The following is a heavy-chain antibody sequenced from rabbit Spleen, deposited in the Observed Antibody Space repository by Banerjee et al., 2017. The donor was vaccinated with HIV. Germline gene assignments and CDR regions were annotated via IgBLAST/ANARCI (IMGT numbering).Heavy chain of an antibody. CDR3: ARNYGDFSGYVAFKL. V-gene: IGHV1S45*01. CDR2: IYTGNGKN. D-gene: IGHD1-1*01. CDR1: GFDFRRYYL. J-gene: IGHJ4*01. Sequence: QEQLEESGGGLVKPEGSLTLTCKASGFDFRRYYLSWVRQAPGKGLEWIGFIYTGNGKNYYASWAKGRFTISKTSSTTVTLQVTSLTAADTATYFCARNYGDFSGYVAFKLWGQGTLVTVS.